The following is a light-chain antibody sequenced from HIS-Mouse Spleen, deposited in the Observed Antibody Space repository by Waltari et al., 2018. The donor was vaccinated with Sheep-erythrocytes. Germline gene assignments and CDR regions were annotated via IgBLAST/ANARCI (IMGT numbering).Light chain of an antibody. CDR2: SNN. CDR3: AAWDDSLNGYV. V-gene: IGLV1-44*01. CDR1: SSNIGRNT. J-gene: IGLJ1*01. Sequence: QSVLTQPPSASGTPGQRVTISCSGSSSNIGRNTVNWYQQLPGTAPKLLIYSNNPRPSGVPDRFSGSKSGTSAARAISGLQSEDEADYYCAAWDDSLNGYVFGTGTKVTVL.